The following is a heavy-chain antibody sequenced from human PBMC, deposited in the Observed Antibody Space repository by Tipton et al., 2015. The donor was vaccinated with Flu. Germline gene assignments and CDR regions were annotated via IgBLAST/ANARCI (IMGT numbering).Heavy chain of an antibody. D-gene: IGHD6-19*01. CDR2: ICHSGNI. CDR1: GDSIGGGYC. Sequence: TLSLTCSVSGDSIGGGYCWAWIRQPPGKGLEWIGNICHSGNIYYNPPLKSRLTMSVDRSQNQFSLKVTSLTAADTTIYYCARGSGHTNAYLDFWGQGTQVTVSS. J-gene: IGHJ4*02. V-gene: IGHV4-38-2*02. CDR3: ARGSGHTNAYLDF.